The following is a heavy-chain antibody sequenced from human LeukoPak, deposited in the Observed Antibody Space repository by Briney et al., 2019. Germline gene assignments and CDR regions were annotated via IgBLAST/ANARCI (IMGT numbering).Heavy chain of an antibody. J-gene: IGHJ4*02. CDR3: ARDPVTYCGGDCYPGY. D-gene: IGHD2-21*02. Sequence: SVTVSCKASGGTFSSYAISWVRQAPGQGLEWMGRIIPILGIANYAQKFQGRVTITADKSTSTAHMELSSLRSEDTAVYYCARDPVTYCGGDCYPGYWGQGTLVTVSS. CDR2: IIPILGIA. CDR1: GGTFSSYA. V-gene: IGHV1-69*04.